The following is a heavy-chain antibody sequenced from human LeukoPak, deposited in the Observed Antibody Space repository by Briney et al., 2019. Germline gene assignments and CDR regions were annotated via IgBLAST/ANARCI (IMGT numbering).Heavy chain of an antibody. V-gene: IGHV3-7*01. J-gene: IGHJ4*02. CDR1: GFTFSSYS. CDR3: ARDTQGLAAAGN. CDR2: IKQDGSEK. D-gene: IGHD6-13*01. Sequence: GGSLRLSCAASGFTFSSYSMNWVRQAPGKGLEWVANIKQDGSEKYYVDSVKGRFTISRDNAKNSLYLQMNSLRAEDTAVYYCARDTQGLAAAGNWGQGTLVNVSS.